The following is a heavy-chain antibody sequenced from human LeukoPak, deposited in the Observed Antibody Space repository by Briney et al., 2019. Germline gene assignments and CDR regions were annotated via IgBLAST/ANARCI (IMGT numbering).Heavy chain of an antibody. V-gene: IGHV5-10-1*01. CDR1: GYSFTSYW. Sequence: EESLRISCKGSGYSFTSYWISWVRQMPGKGLEWMGRIDPSDSYTNYSPSFQGHVTISADKSISTAYLQWSSLKASDTAMYYCATSPRGYCSSTSCYVSRYAFDIWGQGTMVTVSS. D-gene: IGHD2-2*01. CDR3: ATSPRGYCSSTSCYVSRYAFDI. J-gene: IGHJ3*02. CDR2: IDPSDSYT.